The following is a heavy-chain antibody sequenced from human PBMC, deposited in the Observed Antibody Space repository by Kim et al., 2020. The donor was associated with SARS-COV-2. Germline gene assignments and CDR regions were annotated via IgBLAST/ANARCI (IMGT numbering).Heavy chain of an antibody. D-gene: IGHD6-13*01. J-gene: IGHJ4*02. CDR2: INPSGGGT. Sequence: ASVKVSCKPSGYTFTNYYIHWTRQAPGQGLEWMGIINPSGGGTSYAQKFQGRLTVTRDTSTSTVYMELSSLRSDDTAIYYCATETLVTEPGTADFDYWGQGTLVTVSS. CDR1: GYTFTNYY. V-gene: IGHV1-46*01. CDR3: ATETLVTEPGTADFDY.